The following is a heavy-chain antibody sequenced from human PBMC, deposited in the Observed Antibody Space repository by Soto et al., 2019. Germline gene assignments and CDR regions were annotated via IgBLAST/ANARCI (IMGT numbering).Heavy chain of an antibody. CDR2: IYYSGST. CDR3: ARHIGEAVAGNWYFDL. Sequence: SETLSLTCTVSGGSISSSSYYWGWIRQPPGKGLEWIGSIYYSGSTYYNPSLKSRVTISVDTSKNQFSLKLSSVTAADTAVYYCARHIGEAVAGNWYFDLWGRGTLVTVSS. D-gene: IGHD6-19*01. J-gene: IGHJ2*01. V-gene: IGHV4-39*01. CDR1: GGSISSSSYY.